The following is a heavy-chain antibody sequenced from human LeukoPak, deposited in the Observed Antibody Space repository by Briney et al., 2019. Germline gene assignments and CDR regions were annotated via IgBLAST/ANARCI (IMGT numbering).Heavy chain of an antibody. D-gene: IGHD6-19*01. Sequence: ASVKVSCKASGYTFTGYYMHWVRQAPGQGLEWMGWINPNSGGTNYAQKFQGWVTMTRDTSISTAYMELSRLRSDDTAVYYCARDLQGIAVAGLPNPEIYYYYGMDVWGQGTTVTVSS. CDR2: INPNSGGT. CDR1: GYTFTGYY. CDR3: ARDLQGIAVAGLPNPEIYYYYGMDV. J-gene: IGHJ6*02. V-gene: IGHV1-2*04.